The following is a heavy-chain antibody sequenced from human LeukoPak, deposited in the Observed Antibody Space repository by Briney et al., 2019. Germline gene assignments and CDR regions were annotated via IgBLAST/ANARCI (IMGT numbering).Heavy chain of an antibody. CDR2: IKSKTDGGTT. CDR1: GFTFRNAW. D-gene: IGHD6-13*01. V-gene: IGHV3-15*01. Sequence: GWSRRLSCAASGFTFRNAWMSWVRQAPGKGLEWVGRIKSKTDGGTTDYAAPVKGRFTISRDDSKNTLYLQMNSLKTEDTAVYYCTTAMYSSSWYTYYFDYWGQGTLVTVSS. J-gene: IGHJ4*02. CDR3: TTAMYSSSWYTYYFDY.